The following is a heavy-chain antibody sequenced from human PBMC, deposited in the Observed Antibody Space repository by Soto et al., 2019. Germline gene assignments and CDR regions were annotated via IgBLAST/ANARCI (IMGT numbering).Heavy chain of an antibody. CDR3: AKEATVVRFLSPHGMDV. J-gene: IGHJ6*02. CDR1: GFTFASYA. D-gene: IGHD3-3*01. Sequence: EVQLLESGGGSVQPGGSLRLSCAASGFTFASYAMNWVRQVPGKGLEWVSSISDSGHNTYYTDSVRGRFTISRDNSKNSLFLQMNTLRAEDTAVYYCAKEATVVRFLSPHGMDVWGQGTTVTVSS. CDR2: ISDSGHNT. V-gene: IGHV3-23*01.